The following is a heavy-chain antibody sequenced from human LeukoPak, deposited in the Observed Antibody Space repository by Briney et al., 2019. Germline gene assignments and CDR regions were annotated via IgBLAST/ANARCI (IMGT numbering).Heavy chain of an antibody. CDR1: GGTFSSYA. Sequence: SVKVSCKASGGTFSSYAISWVRQAPGQGLEWMGRIIPISGTANYAQKFQGRVTITTDESTSTAYMELSSLRSEDTAVYYCAREMTTTHDAFDIWGQGTMVTVSS. CDR3: AREMTTTHDAFDI. CDR2: IIPISGTA. V-gene: IGHV1-69*05. D-gene: IGHD5-24*01. J-gene: IGHJ3*02.